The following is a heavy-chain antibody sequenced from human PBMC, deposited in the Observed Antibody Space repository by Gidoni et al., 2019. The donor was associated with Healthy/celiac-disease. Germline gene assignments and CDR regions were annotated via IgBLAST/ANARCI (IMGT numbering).Heavy chain of an antibody. CDR3: ASLYDLWSGYYTDY. CDR1: GFHLSSYW. CDR2: IKQDGSEK. J-gene: IGHJ4*02. V-gene: IGHV3-7*03. D-gene: IGHD3-3*01. Sequence: EVQLVESGAGLVQPGGSLGRSCAASGFHLSSYWLSWVRQAPGKGLACVANIKQDGSEKNYGDSMKGGFTITRDNAKNSLYLQMNRVGAEGTAVYYCASLYDLWSGYYTDYWGQGTLVTVSS.